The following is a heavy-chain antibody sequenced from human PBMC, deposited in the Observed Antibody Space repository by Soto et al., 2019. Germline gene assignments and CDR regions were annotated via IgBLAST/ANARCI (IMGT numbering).Heavy chain of an antibody. CDR3: ARSEGAPSIAAADYYYGMDV. CDR2: IYYSGST. CDR1: GGSISSSSYY. V-gene: IGHV4-39*01. D-gene: IGHD6-13*01. Sequence: SETLSLTCTVSGGSISSSSYYWGWIRQPPGKGMEWIGSIYYSGSTYYNPSLKSRVTISVDTSKNQFSLKLSSVTAADTAVYYCARSEGAPSIAAADYYYGMDVWGQGTTVTVSS. J-gene: IGHJ6*02.